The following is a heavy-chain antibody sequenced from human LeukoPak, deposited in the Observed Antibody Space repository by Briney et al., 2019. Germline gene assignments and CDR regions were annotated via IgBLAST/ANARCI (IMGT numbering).Heavy chain of an antibody. CDR3: ARLDILTGEHRNWAAFDI. D-gene: IGHD3-9*01. J-gene: IGHJ3*02. V-gene: IGHV5-51*01. Sequence: GESLKISCKGSGYSFTSYWIGWVRQMPGKGLEWMGIIYPGDSDTRYSPSFQGQVTISADKSISTAYLQWSSLKASDTAMYYCARLDILTGEHRNWAAFDIWGQGTMVTVSS. CDR2: IYPGDSDT. CDR1: GYSFTSYW.